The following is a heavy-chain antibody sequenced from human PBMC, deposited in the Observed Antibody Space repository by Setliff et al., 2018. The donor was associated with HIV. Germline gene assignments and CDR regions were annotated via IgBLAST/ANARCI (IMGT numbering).Heavy chain of an antibody. CDR3: ARSTVVGPADYNFWSGYPTAHAFDI. CDR1: GYSISSGYY. D-gene: IGHD3-3*01. CDR2: IYHSGRT. Sequence: PSETLSLTCAVSGYSISSGYYWGWSRQPPGKGLEWIGRIYHSGRTCYNASLKSRVTISVDPSKNQFYLKLSSVSAADTAVYYCARSTVVGPADYNFWSGYPTAHAFDIWGQGTMVTVSS. V-gene: IGHV4-38-2*01. J-gene: IGHJ3*02.